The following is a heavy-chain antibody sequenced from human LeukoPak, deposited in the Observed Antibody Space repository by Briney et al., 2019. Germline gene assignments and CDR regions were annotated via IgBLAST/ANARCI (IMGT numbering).Heavy chain of an antibody. Sequence: GAPVKVSCKASGYTFNTYGISWVRQAPGQRPEWMGWINTDNGNTKYAQKFQGRVTMTTDTSTSTAYMELSSLRSDDTAVYYCARKGCTGDCYRFDPWGQGTLVTVSS. CDR2: INTDNGNT. CDR3: ARKGCTGDCYRFDP. V-gene: IGHV1-18*01. CDR1: GYTFNTYG. J-gene: IGHJ5*02. D-gene: IGHD2-21*02.